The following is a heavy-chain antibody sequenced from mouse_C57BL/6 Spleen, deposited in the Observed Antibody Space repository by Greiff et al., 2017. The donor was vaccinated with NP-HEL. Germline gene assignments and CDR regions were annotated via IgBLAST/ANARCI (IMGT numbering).Heavy chain of an antibody. CDR3: ARGRDYDYAMDY. Sequence: QVQLQQSGAELVKPGASVKISCKASGYAFSSYWMNWVKQRPGKGLEWIGQIYPGDGDTNYNGKFKGKATLTADKSSSTAYMQLSSLTSEDSAVYFCARGRDYDYAMDYWGQGTSVTVSS. CDR2: IYPGDGDT. V-gene: IGHV1-80*01. D-gene: IGHD2-4*01. CDR1: GYAFSSYW. J-gene: IGHJ4*01.